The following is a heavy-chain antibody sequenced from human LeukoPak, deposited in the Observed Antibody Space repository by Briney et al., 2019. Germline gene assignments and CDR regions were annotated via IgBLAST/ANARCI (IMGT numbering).Heavy chain of an antibody. J-gene: IGHJ5*02. CDR3: ARQPEYYYDSSGYQDGYNWFDP. CDR1: GSSFTSYW. V-gene: IGHV5-51*01. D-gene: IGHD3-22*01. CDR2: IYPGDSHT. Sequence: GESLKISCKGSGSSFTSYWIGWVRQMPGKGLEWMGIIYPGDSHTRYSPSFQGQVTISADKSISTAYLQWSSLKASDTAMYYCARQPEYYYDSSGYQDGYNWFDPWGQGTLVTVSS.